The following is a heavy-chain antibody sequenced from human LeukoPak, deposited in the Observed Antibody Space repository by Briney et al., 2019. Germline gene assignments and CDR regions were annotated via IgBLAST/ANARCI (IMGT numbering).Heavy chain of an antibody. Sequence: SVKASCKASGGTFSSHAISWVRQAPGQGLEWMGRIIPIFGTANYAQKFQGRVTITTDESTSTAYMELSSLRSEDTAVYYCARAPYYYDSSGYLGYWSQGTLVTVSS. CDR1: GGTFSSHA. CDR3: ARAPYYYDSSGYLGY. J-gene: IGHJ4*02. V-gene: IGHV1-69*05. D-gene: IGHD3-22*01. CDR2: IIPIFGTA.